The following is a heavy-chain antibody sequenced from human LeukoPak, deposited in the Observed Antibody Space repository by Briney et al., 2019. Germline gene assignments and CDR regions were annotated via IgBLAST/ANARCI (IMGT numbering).Heavy chain of an antibody. Sequence: GASVKVSCKASGYTFTGYYMHWVRQAPGQGLEWMGRINPNSGGTNYAQKFQGRVTMTRDTSISTAYMGLSRLRSDDTAVYYCARFGDYYDSSGYSGYWGQGTLVTVSS. D-gene: IGHD3-22*01. J-gene: IGHJ4*02. V-gene: IGHV1-2*06. CDR3: ARFGDYYDSSGYSGY. CDR2: INPNSGGT. CDR1: GYTFTGYY.